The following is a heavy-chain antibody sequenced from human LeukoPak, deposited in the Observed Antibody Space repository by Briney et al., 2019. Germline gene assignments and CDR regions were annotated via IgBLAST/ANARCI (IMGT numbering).Heavy chain of an antibody. CDR2: IYSGGTT. D-gene: IGHD6-19*01. CDR1: GFIFSSNY. J-gene: IGHJ4*02. Sequence: GGSLRLSCAASGFIFSSNYMTWVRQAPGKGLEWVSVIYSGGTTYYADSVKGRFTISRDDSKNMLYLQMNSLRAEDTAVYYCVRATYSSGWSLNYYFDYWGQGTLVAVSS. V-gene: IGHV3-53*01. CDR3: VRATYSSGWSLNYYFDY.